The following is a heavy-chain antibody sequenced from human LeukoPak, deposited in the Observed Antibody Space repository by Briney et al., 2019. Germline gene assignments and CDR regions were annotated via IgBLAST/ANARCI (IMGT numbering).Heavy chain of an antibody. J-gene: IGHJ4*02. V-gene: IGHV3-30-3*01. D-gene: IGHD2-15*01. Sequence: PGRSLRLSCAASGFTFSSYAMHWVRQAPGKGLEWVAVISYDGSNKYYADSVKGRFTISRDNSKNTLYLQMNSLRAEDTAVYYCARDRDRVVVVAATFDYWGQGTLVTVSS. CDR1: GFTFSSYA. CDR3: ARDRDRVVVVAATFDY. CDR2: ISYDGSNK.